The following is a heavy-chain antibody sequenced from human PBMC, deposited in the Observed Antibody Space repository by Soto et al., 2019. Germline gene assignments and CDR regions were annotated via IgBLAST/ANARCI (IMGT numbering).Heavy chain of an antibody. J-gene: IGHJ4*02. V-gene: IGHV3-30*18. D-gene: IGHD1-26*01. CDR3: VKDRSGSHFDY. CDR1: GFTFSTYG. Sequence: GGSLRLSCAASGFTFSTYGMHWVRQAPGKGLEWVAVISYDGGTKYYPDSVKGRFTISRDDPKNTLYLQMNSLRAEDTAVYYCVKDRSGSHFDYWGQGTLVTVSS. CDR2: ISYDGGTK.